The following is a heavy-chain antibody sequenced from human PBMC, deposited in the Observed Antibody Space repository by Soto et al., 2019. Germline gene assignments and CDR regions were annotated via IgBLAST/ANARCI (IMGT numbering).Heavy chain of an antibody. J-gene: IGHJ4*02. CDR2: ISGSGDST. CDR1: GFTFSSYA. CDR3: ARRGSGSYYDY. Sequence: EVQLLESGGGLVQPGGSLRLSCAASGFTFSSYAMRWVRQAPVKGLEWVSAISGSGDSTYYADSVKGRFTISRDNSKNTPYLQMNSLRAEDTAVYYCARRGSGSYYDYGGQGTLVTVSS. V-gene: IGHV3-23*01. D-gene: IGHD1-26*01.